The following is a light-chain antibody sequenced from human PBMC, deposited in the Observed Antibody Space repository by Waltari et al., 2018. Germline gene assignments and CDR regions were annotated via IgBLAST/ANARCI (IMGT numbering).Light chain of an antibody. CDR3: QQRSSWPYT. V-gene: IGKV3-11*01. CDR2: DAS. Sequence: EIVLTQSPVTLSLSPGERATLSCRASQSVSRYLAWYQQKPGQAPRLLIYDASNRATGIPARFSASGSGTDFTLTLSSLEPEDFAVYYCQQRSSWPYTFGQGTKLEIK. J-gene: IGKJ2*01. CDR1: QSVSRY.